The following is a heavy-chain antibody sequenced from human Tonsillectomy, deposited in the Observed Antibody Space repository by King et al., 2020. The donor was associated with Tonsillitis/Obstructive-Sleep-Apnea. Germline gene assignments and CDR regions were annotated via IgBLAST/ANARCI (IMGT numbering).Heavy chain of an antibody. D-gene: IGHD3-22*01. V-gene: IGHV3-21*01. J-gene: IGHJ4*02. CDR1: GFSFSSYN. Sequence: DVQLVESGGGLVKPGGSLRLSCAASGFSFSSYNMNWVRQAPGKGLEWVSSISSSNIYIYYADSVKGRFTISRDNAKNSLYLQMNSLRAEDTAVYYCARDKYNDCGAYYYDLVDYWGQGTLVTVSS. CDR2: ISSSNIYI. CDR3: ARDKYNDCGAYYYDLVDY.